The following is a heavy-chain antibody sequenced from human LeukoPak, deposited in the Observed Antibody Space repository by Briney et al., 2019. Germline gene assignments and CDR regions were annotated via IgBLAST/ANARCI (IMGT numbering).Heavy chain of an antibody. J-gene: IGHJ4*02. Sequence: PGGSLIHSCAASGFTFSDAWMSWVRQAPGMGLEWVGRIKSKTDGGTTDYAAPVRGRFTISRDDSKNTLYLQINSLKTEDTAVYYCTAEMPGSSRASDNWGQGALVGVCS. CDR3: TAEMPGSSRASDN. CDR1: GFTFSDAW. D-gene: IGHD2-15*01. CDR2: IKSKTDGGTT. V-gene: IGHV3-15*01.